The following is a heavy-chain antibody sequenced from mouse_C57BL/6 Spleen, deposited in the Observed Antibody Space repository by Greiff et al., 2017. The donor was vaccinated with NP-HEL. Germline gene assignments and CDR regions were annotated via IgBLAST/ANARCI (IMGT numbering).Heavy chain of an antibody. CDR2: IDPSDSYT. Sequence: VQLQQPGAELVMPGASVKLSCKASGYTFTSYWMHWVKQRPGQGLEWIGEIDPSDSYTNYNQKFKGKSTLTVDKSSSTAYMQLSSLTSEDSAVYYCARGQERNFDYWGQGTTLTVSS. CDR1: GYTFTSYW. J-gene: IGHJ2*01. CDR3: ARGQERNFDY. D-gene: IGHD6-1*01. V-gene: IGHV1-69*01.